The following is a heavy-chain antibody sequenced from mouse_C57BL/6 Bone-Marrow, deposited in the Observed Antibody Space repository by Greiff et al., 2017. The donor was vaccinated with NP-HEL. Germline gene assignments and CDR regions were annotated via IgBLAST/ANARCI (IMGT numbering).Heavy chain of an antibody. J-gene: IGHJ4*01. CDR3: ARGDYDALYAMDY. CDR1: GYAFTNYL. CDR2: INPGSGGT. Sequence: VKLQQSGAELVRPGTSVKVSCKASGYAFTNYLIEWVKQRPGQGLEWIGVINPGSGGTNYNEKFKGKATLTADKSSSTAYMQLSSLTSEDSAVYFCARGDYDALYAMDYWGQGTSVTVSS. V-gene: IGHV1-54*01. D-gene: IGHD2-4*01.